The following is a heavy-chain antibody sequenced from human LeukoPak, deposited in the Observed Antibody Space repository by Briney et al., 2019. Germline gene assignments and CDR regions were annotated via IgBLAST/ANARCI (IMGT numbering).Heavy chain of an antibody. D-gene: IGHD2-2*01. J-gene: IGHJ4*02. CDR1: GGTLSSYA. CDR3: ARGGGLVVPAASPYYFDY. V-gene: IGHV1-69*01. Sequence: PGSSVKVSCKASGGTLSSYAISWVRQAPGQGLEWMGGIIPIFGTANYAQKFQGRVTITADESTSTAYMELSSLRSEDTAVYYCARGGGLVVPAASPYYFDYWGQGTLVTVSS. CDR2: IIPIFGTA.